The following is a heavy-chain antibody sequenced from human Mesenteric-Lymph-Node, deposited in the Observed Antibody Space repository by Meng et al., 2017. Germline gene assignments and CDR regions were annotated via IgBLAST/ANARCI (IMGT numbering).Heavy chain of an antibody. CDR1: GGSFRGYY. J-gene: IGHJ5*02. CDR2: INHSGST. D-gene: IGHD6-13*01. CDR3: ARAHSSSWYLGWFDP. Sequence: QVPLLQWGAGLLKPSETLPLTCAVYGGSFRGYYWSWIRQPPGKGLEWIGEINHSGSTNYNPSLKSRVTISVDTSKNQFSLKLSSVTAADTAVYYCARAHSSSWYLGWFDPWGQGTLVTVSS. V-gene: IGHV4-34*01.